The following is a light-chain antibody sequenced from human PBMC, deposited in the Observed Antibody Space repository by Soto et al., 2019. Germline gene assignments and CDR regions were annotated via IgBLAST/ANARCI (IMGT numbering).Light chain of an antibody. V-gene: IGKV1-39*01. CDR1: QRISSY. CDR2: AAS. CDR3: QQSNSTPYT. J-gene: IGKJ2*01. Sequence: DIQMTQSPSSLSASIGDRVTITCRASQRISSYLYWYQQKPGKAPRLLIYAASTLQSGVPSRFSGSGSGTDFTLTISSLQPEDFATYYCQQSNSTPYTFGQGTRLEIK.